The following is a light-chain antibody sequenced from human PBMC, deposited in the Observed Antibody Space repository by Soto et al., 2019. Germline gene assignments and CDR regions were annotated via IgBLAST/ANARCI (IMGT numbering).Light chain of an antibody. V-gene: IGKV1-39*01. J-gene: IGKJ4*01. CDR2: AAS. Sequence: DIQMTQSPSSLAASIGDRVTITCRSSQTMDTYLNWYQQKPGEAPKLLIYAASSLQSGVPSRFSGSGSGTHFTLTISSLQPDDYATYYCQQSYSTPLTFGGGTKVEIK. CDR1: QTMDTY. CDR3: QQSYSTPLT.